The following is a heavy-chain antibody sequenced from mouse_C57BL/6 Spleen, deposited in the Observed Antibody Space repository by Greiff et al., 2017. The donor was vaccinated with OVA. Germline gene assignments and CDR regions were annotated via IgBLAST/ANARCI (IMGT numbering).Heavy chain of an antibody. D-gene: IGHD3-3*01. CDR2: IYPGDGDT. J-gene: IGHJ4*01. Sequence: QVQLQQSGAELVKPGASVKISCKASGYAFSSYWMNWVKQRPGKGLEWIGQIYPGDGDTNYNGKFKGKATLTADKSSSTAYMQLSSLTSEDSAVYFCAREGTGDAMDYWGQGTSVTVSS. CDR3: AREGTGDAMDY. CDR1: GYAFSSYW. V-gene: IGHV1-80*01.